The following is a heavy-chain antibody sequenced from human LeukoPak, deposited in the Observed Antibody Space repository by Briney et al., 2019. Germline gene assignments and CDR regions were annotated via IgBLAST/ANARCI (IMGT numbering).Heavy chain of an antibody. CDR3: ARGEIHGFDWYFDL. V-gene: IGHV4-4*02. Sequence: SETLSLTCAVSGGSISSSNWWSWVRQPPGKGLEWIGNIYYSGRTNHNPSLKSRVTISIDTSKNQFSLRLSSVTAADTAVYYCARGEIHGFDWYFDLWGRGTLVTVSS. J-gene: IGHJ2*01. CDR1: GGSISSSNW. D-gene: IGHD5-24*01. CDR2: IYYSGRT.